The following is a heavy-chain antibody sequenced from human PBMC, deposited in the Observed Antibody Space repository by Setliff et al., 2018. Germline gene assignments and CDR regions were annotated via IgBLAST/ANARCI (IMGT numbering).Heavy chain of an antibody. D-gene: IGHD6-6*01. CDR3: VREGVDRRSSTDYRYYMDV. CDR1: GATFSSYG. Sequence: GASVKVSCKASGATFSSYGISWVRQAPGQGLEWMGGTIPMFGTTEYAQKLQGRLTIITDESTNTAFMQLSSLRSDDTAVYYCVREGVDRRSSTDYRYYMDVWGKGTTVTVSS. CDR2: TIPMFGTT. V-gene: IGHV1-69*05. J-gene: IGHJ6*03.